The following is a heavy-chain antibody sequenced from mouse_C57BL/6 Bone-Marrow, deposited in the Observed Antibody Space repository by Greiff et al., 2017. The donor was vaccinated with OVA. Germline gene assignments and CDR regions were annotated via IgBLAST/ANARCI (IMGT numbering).Heavy chain of an antibody. CDR2: IYPRSGNT. J-gene: IGHJ2*01. V-gene: IGHV1-81*01. Sequence: QVQLQQSGAELARPGASVKLSCNASGYTFTSYGISWVKQRTGQGLEWIGEIYPRSGNTYYNEKFKGKATLTADKSSSTAYMELRSLTSEDSAVYFCARERGWLLPSDYWGQGTTLTVSS. CDR3: ARERGWLLPSDY. CDR1: GYTFTSYG. D-gene: IGHD2-3*01.